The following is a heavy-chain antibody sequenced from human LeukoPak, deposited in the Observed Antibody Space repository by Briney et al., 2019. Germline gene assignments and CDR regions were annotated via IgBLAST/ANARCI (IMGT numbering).Heavy chain of an antibody. J-gene: IGHJ5*02. V-gene: IGHV3-30*02. Sequence: PGGTLRLSCAASGFTFGSYGMHWVRQAPGKGLEWVAFIRYDGSNKYYADSVKGRFTISRDNSKNTLYLQMNSLRAEDTAVYYCAKDAPLQFGDLFDPWGQGTLVIVSS. D-gene: IGHD3-16*01. CDR2: IRYDGSNK. CDR1: GFTFGSYG. CDR3: AKDAPLQFGDLFDP.